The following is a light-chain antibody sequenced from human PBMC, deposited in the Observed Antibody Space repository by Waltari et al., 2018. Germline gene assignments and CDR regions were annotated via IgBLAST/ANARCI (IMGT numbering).Light chain of an antibody. CDR3: QQSYVVPHT. J-gene: IGKJ2*01. Sequence: DVQMTQSPSSLSAFVGDNVTISCRASERLATFFNWYQQKPGLAPKLLIYGASRLQSGVPSRFSGSGSGTDFTLTITSLQPEDFATYYCQQSYVVPHTFGLGTKLQI. CDR1: ERLATF. V-gene: IGKV1-39*01. CDR2: GAS.